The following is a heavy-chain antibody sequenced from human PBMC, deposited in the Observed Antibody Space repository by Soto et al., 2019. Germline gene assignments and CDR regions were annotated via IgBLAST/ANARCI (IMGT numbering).Heavy chain of an antibody. D-gene: IGHD1-26*01. CDR1: GGSVSSSFNY. CDR3: ARERGGSYVDY. J-gene: IGHJ4*02. Sequence: PSETLSLTCTVSGGSVSSSFNYWSWIRQPPGKGLEWIGYIYYSGSTNYNPSLKSRVTISVDTSKNQFSLKLTSMTAADTAVYYCARERGGSYVDYCGQGTLVTVSS. V-gene: IGHV4-61*01. CDR2: IYYSGST.